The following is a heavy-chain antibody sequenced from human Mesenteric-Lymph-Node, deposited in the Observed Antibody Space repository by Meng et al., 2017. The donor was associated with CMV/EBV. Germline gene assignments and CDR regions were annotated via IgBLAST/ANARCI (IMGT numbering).Heavy chain of an antibody. CDR2: INPNSGGT. D-gene: IGHD3-10*01. CDR3: ARDYYYGSGSYYNGAAFYYYYGMDV. CDR1: GYTFTGYY. V-gene: IGHV1-2*02. Sequence: ASVKVSCKASGYTFTGYYMHWVRQARGQGLEWMGWINPNSGGTNYAQKFQGRVTMTRDTSISTAYMELSRLRSDDTAVYYCARDYYYGSGSYYNGAAFYYYYGMDVWGQGTTVTVSS. J-gene: IGHJ6*02.